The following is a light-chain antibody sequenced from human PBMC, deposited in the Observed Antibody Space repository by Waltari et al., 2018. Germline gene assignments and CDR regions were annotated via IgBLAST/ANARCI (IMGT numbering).Light chain of an antibody. CDR2: DAS. CDR3: QQRHTWPRT. Sequence: EIFLTQSPATLSVSAGERAALSCRASQSVGTSLAWYQHRTGQAPRLLIYDASKRAAGIPARFSGSGSRTDFTLAIDTLEPEDFAVYYCQQRHTWPRTFGQGTKVEI. CDR1: QSVGTS. V-gene: IGKV3-11*01. J-gene: IGKJ1*01.